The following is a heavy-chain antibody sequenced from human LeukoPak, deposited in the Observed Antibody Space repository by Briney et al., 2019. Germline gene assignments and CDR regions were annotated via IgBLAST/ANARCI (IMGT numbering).Heavy chain of an antibody. CDR3: ARGGAARLHFQN. D-gene: IGHD6-6*01. J-gene: IGHJ1*01. CDR2: IYHSGST. V-gene: IGHV4-59*01. CDR1: GGSISTYY. Sequence: PSETLSLTCTVSGGSISTYYWNWIRQPPGKGLEWIGYIYHSGSTNYNPSLQSRVAISVDTSKNQFSLNLNSVTAADTAVYYCARGGAARLHFQNWGQGTLVTVSS.